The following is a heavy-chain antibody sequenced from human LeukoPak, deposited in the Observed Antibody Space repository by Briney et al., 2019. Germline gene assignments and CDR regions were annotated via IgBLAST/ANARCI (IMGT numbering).Heavy chain of an antibody. Sequence: GGSLRLSCVASAFSFGSYWMTWVRQAPGKGLEWVSGINWNGGSTGYADSVKGRFTISRDNAKNSLYLQMNSLRAEDTAVYYCARDGALNIVGATPDYWGQGTLVTVSS. D-gene: IGHD1-26*01. J-gene: IGHJ4*02. CDR3: ARDGALNIVGATPDY. V-gene: IGHV3-20*04. CDR1: AFSFGSYW. CDR2: INWNGGST.